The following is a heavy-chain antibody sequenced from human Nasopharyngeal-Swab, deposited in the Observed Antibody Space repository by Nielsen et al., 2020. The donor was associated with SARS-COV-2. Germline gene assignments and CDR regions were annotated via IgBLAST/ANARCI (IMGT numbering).Heavy chain of an antibody. V-gene: IGHV4-59*01. Sequence: SETLSLTCTVSGGSISSYYWSWIRQPPGKGLEWIGYIYYSGSTNYNPSPKSRVTISVDTSKNQFSLKLSSVTAADTAVYYCARERDYYDSSGYFNGYYYYYMDVWGKGTTVTVSS. D-gene: IGHD3-22*01. CDR1: GGSISSYY. CDR2: IYYSGST. CDR3: ARERDYYDSSGYFNGYYYYYMDV. J-gene: IGHJ6*03.